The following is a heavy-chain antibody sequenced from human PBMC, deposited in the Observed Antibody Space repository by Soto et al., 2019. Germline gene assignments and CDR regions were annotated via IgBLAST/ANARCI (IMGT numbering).Heavy chain of an antibody. CDR3: ARWGCSGSNCNLNQRSFDL. CDR1: GFIFNEYG. V-gene: IGHV3-33*01. D-gene: IGHD1-7*01. Sequence: QVQLVESGGGVVQPGRSLRLSCAASGFIFNEYGMHWVRQAPGKGLEWVAVIWYDGSNTYYADSVKGRFTFSRDNSKNTMSLKKNSLSVEDTAIYYCARWGCSGSNCNLNQRSFDLWGQGTLVTVSS. CDR2: IWYDGSNT. J-gene: IGHJ4*02.